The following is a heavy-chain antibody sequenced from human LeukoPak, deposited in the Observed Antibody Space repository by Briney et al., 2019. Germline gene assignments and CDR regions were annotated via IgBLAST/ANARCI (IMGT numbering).Heavy chain of an antibody. V-gene: IGHV3-9*01. D-gene: IGHD6-19*01. J-gene: IGHJ4*02. CDR3: AKDFGSKMAVAGTGRDY. CDR1: GFTFDDYA. Sequence: GRSLRLSCAASGFTFDDYAMHWVRQAPGKGLEWVSGISWNSGSIGYADSVKGRFTISRDNAKNSLYLQMNSLRAEDTAVYYCAKDFGSKMAVAGTGRDYWGQGTLVTVSS. CDR2: ISWNSGSI.